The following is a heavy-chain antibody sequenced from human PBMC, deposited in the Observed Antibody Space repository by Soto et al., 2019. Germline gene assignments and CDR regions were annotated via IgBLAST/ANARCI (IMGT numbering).Heavy chain of an antibody. J-gene: IGHJ5*02. CDR3: ARGGSGKQWLVREIVNWFDP. V-gene: IGHV1-3*01. CDR2: INAGNGNT. D-gene: IGHD6-19*01. CDR1: GYTFTSYA. Sequence: ASVKVSCKASGYTFTSYAMHWVRQAPGQRLEWMGWINAGNGNTKYSQKFQGRVTITRDTSASTAYMELSSLRSEDTAVYYCARGGSGKQWLVREIVNWFDPWGQGTLVTVSS.